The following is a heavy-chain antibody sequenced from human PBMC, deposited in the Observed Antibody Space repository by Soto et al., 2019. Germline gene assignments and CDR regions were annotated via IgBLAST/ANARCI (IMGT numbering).Heavy chain of an antibody. D-gene: IGHD2-2*01. J-gene: IGHJ4*02. CDR3: AKHHAS. CDR1: GGPISIYY. V-gene: IGHV4-59*08. CDR2: IYYSGST. Sequence: PSEPLSLTCTVSGGPISIYYWSWIRQPPGKGLEWIGYIYYSGSTNYNPSLKSRVTISVDTSKNQFSLKLSSVTAADTAVYYCAKHHASRGQGTLVTVS.